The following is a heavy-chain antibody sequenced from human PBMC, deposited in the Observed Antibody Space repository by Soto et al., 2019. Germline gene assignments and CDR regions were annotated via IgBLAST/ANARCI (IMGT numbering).Heavy chain of an antibody. CDR3: AKDSYYYDTSGYYSWDAFDI. V-gene: IGHV3-23*01. CDR1: GFTFSSYA. J-gene: IGHJ3*02. Sequence: GGSLRLSCAASGFTFSSYAMTWVRQAPGKGLEWVSTIGGSSGSTYYADFVKGRYTVSRDNSKDTLYLQMNSLRAEDTAVYYCAKDSYYYDTSGYYSWDAFDIWGQGTMVTVSS. CDR2: IGGSSGST. D-gene: IGHD3-22*01.